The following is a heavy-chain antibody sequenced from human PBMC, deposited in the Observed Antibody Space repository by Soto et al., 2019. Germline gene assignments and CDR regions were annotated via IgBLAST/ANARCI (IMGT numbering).Heavy chain of an antibody. CDR2: FDPEDGET. V-gene: IGHV1-24*01. CDR3: ATSFHESGNDFDY. J-gene: IGHJ4*02. Sequence: ASVKVSCKVSGYTLTELSMHWVRQAPGKGLELMGGFDPEDGETIYAQNFQGRVTMTEDTATDTAYLELSSLRSEDTAVYYCATSFHESGNDFDYWGQGTLVTVSS. CDR1: GYTLTELS.